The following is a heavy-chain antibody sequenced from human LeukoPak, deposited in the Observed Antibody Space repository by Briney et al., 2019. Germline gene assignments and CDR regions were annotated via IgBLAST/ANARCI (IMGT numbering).Heavy chain of an antibody. J-gene: IGHJ5*02. V-gene: IGHV3-74*01. CDR2: INSDGTST. Sequence: PGGSLRLSCAASGFTFSSYAMSWVRQAPGKGLEWVSRINSDGTSTIYADSVKGRFTISRDDAKNTLYLQMNSLRAEDTAVYYCAGGTGGWYNWFDPWGQGTLVTVSS. CDR3: AGGTGGWYNWFDP. CDR1: GFTFSSYA. D-gene: IGHD6-19*01.